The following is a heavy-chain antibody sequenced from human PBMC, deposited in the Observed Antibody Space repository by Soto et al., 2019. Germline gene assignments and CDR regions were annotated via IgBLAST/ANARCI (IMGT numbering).Heavy chain of an antibody. J-gene: IGHJ4*02. Sequence: GGSLRLSCSASGFTFSSYAMHWVRQAPGKGLEYVSAISSNGGSTYYADSVKGRFTISRDNSKNTLYLQMSSLRAEDTAVYYCVKDPKPITVAVLALLWFGESQYFDYWGQGTLVTVS. CDR3: VKDPKPITVAVLALLWFGESQYFDY. CDR1: GFTFSSYA. V-gene: IGHV3-64D*06. CDR2: ISSNGGST. D-gene: IGHD3-10*01.